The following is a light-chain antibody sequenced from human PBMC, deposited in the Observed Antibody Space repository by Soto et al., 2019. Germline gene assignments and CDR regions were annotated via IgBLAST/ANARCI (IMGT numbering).Light chain of an antibody. CDR1: QSILRDNGHNY. Sequence: DVVLTQSPLSLPVTPGEPASISCRSSQSILRDNGHNYLDWFLQKPGQSPQLLIYLGSNRASGVADRFSGSGLGTDFTLKICRLEAEDVGVYFCMQAQQTPLTFGGGTKVDIK. J-gene: IGKJ4*01. CDR3: MQAQQTPLT. V-gene: IGKV2-28*01. CDR2: LGS.